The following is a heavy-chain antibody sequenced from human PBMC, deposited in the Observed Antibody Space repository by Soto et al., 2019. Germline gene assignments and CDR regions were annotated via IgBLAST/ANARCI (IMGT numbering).Heavy chain of an antibody. D-gene: IGHD3-10*01. V-gene: IGHV4-31*03. Sequence: QVQLQESGPGLVKPSQTLSLTCTVSGASISGGYYWTWIRRVPEKGLAWIGYMSSSGNSYYNPSHQSRVTISLDPSKSQFSLNLTSVTAADTAFYYCARTVMSRGIILRDYWGQGILVTVSS. CDR3: ARTVMSRGIILRDY. CDR2: MSSSGNS. CDR1: GASISGGYY. J-gene: IGHJ4*02.